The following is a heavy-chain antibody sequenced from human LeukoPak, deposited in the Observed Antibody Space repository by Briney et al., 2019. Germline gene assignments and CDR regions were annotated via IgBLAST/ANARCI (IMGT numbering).Heavy chain of an antibody. J-gene: IGHJ4*02. V-gene: IGHV3-11*06. D-gene: IGHD4-17*01. Sequence: KGRFTISRDNAKNSLYLQMNSLRAEDTAVYYCAREPTTVTTDASFGYWGQGTLVTVSS. CDR3: AREPTTVTTDASFGY.